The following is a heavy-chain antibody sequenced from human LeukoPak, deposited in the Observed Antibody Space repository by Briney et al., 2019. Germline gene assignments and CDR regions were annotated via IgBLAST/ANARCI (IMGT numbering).Heavy chain of an antibody. Sequence: SETLSLTCAVYGGSFSAYYWSWIRQPPGKGLEWIGEINHSRSINYNPSLKSRVTISVDTSKNQFSLKLSSVTAADTAVYYCARALTYHYDSSGYYGNAFDIWGQGRMVTVSS. CDR1: GGSFSAYY. CDR3: ARALTYHYDSSGYYGNAFDI. CDR2: INHSRSI. D-gene: IGHD3-22*01. J-gene: IGHJ3*02. V-gene: IGHV4-34*01.